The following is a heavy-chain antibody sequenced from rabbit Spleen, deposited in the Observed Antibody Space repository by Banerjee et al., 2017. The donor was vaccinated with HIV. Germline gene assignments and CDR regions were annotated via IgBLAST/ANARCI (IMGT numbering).Heavy chain of an antibody. CDR3: ARDLVAVIGWNFNL. V-gene: IGHV1S45*01. Sequence: QEQLEESGGDLVKPEGSLTLTCTASGFSFSSSYFMCWVRQAPGKGLECIACIYAGSSGNTSYASWAKGRFTISKTSSTTVTLQMTSLTAADTATYFCARDLVAVIGWNFNLWGQGTLVTVS. CDR2: IYAGSSGNT. D-gene: IGHD1-1*01. CDR1: GFSFSSSYF. J-gene: IGHJ4*01.